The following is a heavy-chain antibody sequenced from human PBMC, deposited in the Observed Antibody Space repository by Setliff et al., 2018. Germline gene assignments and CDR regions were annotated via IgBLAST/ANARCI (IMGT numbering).Heavy chain of an antibody. CDR3: SRLVRYCSKTTCQTASGAEL. CDR2: ISVYTGNT. CDR1: GYTFPHSG. D-gene: IGHD2-8*01. V-gene: IGHV1-18*01. J-gene: IGHJ4*02. Sequence: ASVKVSCKASGYTFPHSGITWVRQAPGQGLEWMGWISVYTGNTNYAPKLQGRVTMTTDASTSTAYMELRGLTSDDTAVYYCSRLVRYCSKTTCQTASGAELWGQGTLVTSPQ.